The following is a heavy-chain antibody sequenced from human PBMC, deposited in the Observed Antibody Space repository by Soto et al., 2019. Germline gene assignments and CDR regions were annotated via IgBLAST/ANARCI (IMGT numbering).Heavy chain of an antibody. CDR1: GYTLTELS. J-gene: IGHJ3*02. CDR2: FDPEDGET. D-gene: IGHD2-15*01. V-gene: IGHV1-24*01. Sequence: ASVKVSCKVSGYTLTELSMHWVRQAPGKGLEWMGGFDPEDGETIHAQKFQGRVTMTEDTSTDTAYMELSSLRSEDTAVYYCATWACSGGSCYSSAFDIWGQGTMVTVSS. CDR3: ATWACSGGSCYSSAFDI.